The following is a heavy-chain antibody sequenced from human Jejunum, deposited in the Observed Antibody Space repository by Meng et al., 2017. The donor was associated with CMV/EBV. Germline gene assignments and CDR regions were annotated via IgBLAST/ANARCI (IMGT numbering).Heavy chain of an antibody. V-gene: IGHV1-69*02. CDR1: GGTFNNYI. CDR2: IIAIIGVP. D-gene: IGHD5-18*01. J-gene: IGHJ4*02. CDR3: AVLLDTVTVHRDY. Sequence: ASGGTFNNYIISWVRQAPGQGLEWMGRIIAIIGVPNYAQKFQGRVTITADKSTSTAYMELSSLSSEDTAVYYCAVLLDTVTVHRDYWGQGTLVTVSS.